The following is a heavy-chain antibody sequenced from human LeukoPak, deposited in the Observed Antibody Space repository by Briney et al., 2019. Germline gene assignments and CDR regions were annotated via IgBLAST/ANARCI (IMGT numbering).Heavy chain of an antibody. CDR1: GGSISSSSYY. V-gene: IGHV4-39*07. CDR2: IYYSGST. Sequence: SETLSLTCTVSGGSISSSSYYWGWIRQPPGKGLEWIGSIYYSGSTYHNPSLKSRVTISVDRSKNQFSLKLSSVTAADTAVYYCARVRNGDDAFDIWGQGTMVTVSS. D-gene: IGHD2-8*01. J-gene: IGHJ3*02. CDR3: ARVRNGDDAFDI.